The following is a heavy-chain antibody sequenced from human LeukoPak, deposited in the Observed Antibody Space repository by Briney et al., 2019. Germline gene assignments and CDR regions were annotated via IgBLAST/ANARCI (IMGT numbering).Heavy chain of an antibody. CDR1: GFTFSSYA. CDR3: AKGAGFAVAFDY. D-gene: IGHD6-19*01. CDR2: ISGSGGRI. Sequence: GGSLRLSCAASGFTFSSYAMSWVRQAPGKGLEWVSDISGSGGRIYYADSVKGRFTISRDNSKNTLYLQMNTLRAEDTAVYYCAKGAGFAVAFDYWGQGTLVTVSS. J-gene: IGHJ4*02. V-gene: IGHV3-23*01.